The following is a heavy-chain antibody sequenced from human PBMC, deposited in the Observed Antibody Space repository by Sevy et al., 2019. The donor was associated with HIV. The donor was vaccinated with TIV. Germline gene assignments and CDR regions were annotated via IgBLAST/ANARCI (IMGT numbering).Heavy chain of an antibody. D-gene: IGHD2-21*01. CDR2: TYYRSKWYN. J-gene: IGHJ6*02. V-gene: IGHV6-1*01. CDR1: GDSVSSNSAA. Sequence: QSQTLSLTCAISGDSVSSNSAAWNWIRQSPSRGLEWLGRTYYRSKWYNDYAVSVKSRITINPDTSKNQFSLQLNSVTPEDTAVYYCARVSNIAQVVIGRATYYYYYGMDVWGQGTTVIVSS. CDR3: ARVSNIAQVVIGRATYYYYYGMDV.